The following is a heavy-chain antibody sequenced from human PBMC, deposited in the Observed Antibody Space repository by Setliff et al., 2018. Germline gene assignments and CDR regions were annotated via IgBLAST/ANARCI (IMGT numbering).Heavy chain of an antibody. CDR2: IYPGDSDT. CDR3: ARSRYELPHYYFDY. J-gene: IGHJ4*02. D-gene: IGHD1-7*01. Sequence: GESLKISCKGSGYRFTYYWIAWVRQMPGKGLERMGIIYPGDSDTRYSPSFQGQVTISADKSISTAYLQWSSLKASDTATYYCARSRYELPHYYFDYWGQGILVTVSS. V-gene: IGHV5-51*01. CDR1: GYRFTYYW.